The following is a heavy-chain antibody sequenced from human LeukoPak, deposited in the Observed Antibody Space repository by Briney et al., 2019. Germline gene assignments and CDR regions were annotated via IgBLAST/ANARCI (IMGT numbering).Heavy chain of an antibody. CDR1: GGSFSGYY. J-gene: IGHJ6*02. D-gene: IGHD3-9*01. CDR2: INHSGST. CDR3: ARGKRDYDILAGYWAYGMVV. Sequence: SETLSLTCAVYGGSFSGYYWSCIRQPPGKGLEWIGEINHSGSTNNNPSLKSRVTISVVTCKLQLSLKLGSVPAADTGVYYGARGKRDYDILAGYWAYGMVVGGQGTTVTVSS. V-gene: IGHV4-34*01.